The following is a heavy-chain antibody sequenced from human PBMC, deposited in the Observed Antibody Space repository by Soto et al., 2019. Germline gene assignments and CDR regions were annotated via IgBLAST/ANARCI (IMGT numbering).Heavy chain of an antibody. D-gene: IGHD3-10*01. J-gene: IGHJ3*02. V-gene: IGHV4-39*07. CDR3: ARVVWFGELLQHDAFDI. Sequence: PSETLSLTCTVSGGSITGGSISSTTYYWGWMRQPPGKGLEWIASLFIGGSTYYNPSLKSRVTISVDTSKNQFSLKLSSVTAADTAVYYCARVVWFGELLQHDAFDIWGQGTMVTVS. CDR1: GGSITGGSISSTTYY. CDR2: LFIGGST.